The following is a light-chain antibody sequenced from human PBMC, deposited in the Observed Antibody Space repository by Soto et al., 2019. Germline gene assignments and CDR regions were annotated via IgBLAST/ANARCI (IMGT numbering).Light chain of an antibody. Sequence: QSALTQPASVSGSPGQSIIISCAGTSSDVGGYNYVSWYQQHPGKAPKLMIYEVSNRPSGVSNRFSGSKSGNTASLTISGLQTEDEADYYCSSYTGSSTLYVFGTGTQLTVL. CDR1: SSDVGGYNY. J-gene: IGLJ1*01. CDR3: SSYTGSSTLYV. CDR2: EVS. V-gene: IGLV2-14*01.